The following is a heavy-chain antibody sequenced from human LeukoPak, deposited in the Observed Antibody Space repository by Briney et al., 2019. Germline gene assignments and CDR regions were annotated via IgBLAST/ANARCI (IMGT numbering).Heavy chain of an antibody. CDR3: AKASRGTATYPIDY. CDR1: GFTFDDYA. J-gene: IGHJ4*02. CDR2: VSWNGGII. D-gene: IGHD1-1*01. Sequence: GRSLRLSCAASGFTFDDYAMHWVRQAPGKGLEWVSGVSWNGGIIGYADSVKGRFTISRDKAKNSLYLQMNSLRAEDTALYYCAKASRGTATYPIDYWGQGTLVTVSS. V-gene: IGHV3-9*01.